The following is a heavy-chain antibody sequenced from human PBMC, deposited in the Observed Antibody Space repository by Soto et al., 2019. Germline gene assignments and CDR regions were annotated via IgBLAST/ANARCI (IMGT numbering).Heavy chain of an antibody. CDR2: IKPNSGGK. V-gene: IGHV1-2*02. D-gene: IGHD5-12*01. J-gene: IGHJ5*02. CDR3: ARGGGRGYNELDP. CDR1: GYTFTAYY. Sequence: GASVKVSCKASGYTFTAYYMHWVRQAPGQGLEWMGWIKPNSGGKYHAQNFQGRVTMTRDTSTTTAYMELASLRSDDTAVYYCARGGGRGYNELDPWGHGTLVTVSS.